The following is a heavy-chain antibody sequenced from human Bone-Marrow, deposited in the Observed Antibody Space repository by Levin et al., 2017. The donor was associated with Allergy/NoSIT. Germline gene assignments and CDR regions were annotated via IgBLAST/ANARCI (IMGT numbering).Heavy chain of an antibody. CDR1: GFTFSDHY. V-gene: IGHV3-72*01. CDR3: ATLRGGD. CDR2: IRNKANNYIT. D-gene: IGHD4-17*01. J-gene: IGHJ6*02. Sequence: GESLKISCAASGFTFSDHYMDWVRQAPGKGLEWVARIRNKANNYITDYAASVKGRFTISRDDSKNSLYLQMNSLKTEDTAVYYCATLRGGDWGRGTTVTVSS.